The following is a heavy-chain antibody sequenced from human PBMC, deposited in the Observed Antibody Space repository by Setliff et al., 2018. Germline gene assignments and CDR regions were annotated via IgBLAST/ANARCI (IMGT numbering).Heavy chain of an antibody. CDR2: IRSKAYGGTT. Sequence: GGSLRLSCTASGFTFGDYAMSWVRQAPGKGLEWVGFIRSKAYGGTTEYAASVKGRFTSSRDDSKSIAYLQMNSLRSEDTAVYYCTTDSMFYFDSSGYNVLDYWGQGTLVTVSS. D-gene: IGHD3-22*01. CDR3: TTDSMFYFDSSGYNVLDY. V-gene: IGHV3-49*04. CDR1: GFTFGDYA. J-gene: IGHJ4*02.